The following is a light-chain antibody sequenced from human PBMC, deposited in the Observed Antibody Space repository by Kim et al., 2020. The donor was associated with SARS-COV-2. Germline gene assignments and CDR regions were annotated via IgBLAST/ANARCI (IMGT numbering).Light chain of an antibody. CDR1: QSVLSSSDNKNY. V-gene: IGKV4-1*01. CDR3: QQYYDIPWT. Sequence: DFVMTQSPDSLAVSLGERATINCKSSQSVLSSSDNKNYFAWYQQKPGQPPKLLIYWASTRESGVPDRFSGSGSGTDFTLTISSLQAEDVAVYYCQQYYDIPWTFGQGTKLEI. CDR2: WAS. J-gene: IGKJ2*02.